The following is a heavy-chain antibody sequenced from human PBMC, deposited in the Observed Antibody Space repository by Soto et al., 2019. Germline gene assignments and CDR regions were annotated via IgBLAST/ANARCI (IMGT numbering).Heavy chain of an antibody. CDR3: ASGRGFRGSIIPTSSSSGLDV. Sequence: PSETRSLTCAFYGWSFSCNYGSLIRQPPGKGLEWIGEINHSGDTNYNPSLKSRVTISVDTSKNQFSLKLTSVTAADTAVYYCASGRGFRGSIIPTSSSSGLDVWGQGTRVTFS. D-gene: IGHD3-10*01. CDR1: GWSFSCNY. CDR2: INHSGDT. V-gene: IGHV4-34*01. J-gene: IGHJ6*02.